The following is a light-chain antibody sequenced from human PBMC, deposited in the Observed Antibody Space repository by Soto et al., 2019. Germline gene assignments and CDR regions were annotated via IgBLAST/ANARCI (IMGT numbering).Light chain of an antibody. CDR1: QSVSSY. CDR2: DAS. CDR3: QQRSNWPRT. J-gene: IGKJ1*01. V-gene: IGKV3-11*01. Sequence: ETMLTQSPATLSLSPGERATLSCRTSQSVSSYLAWYQQKPGQAPRLLIYDASNRATGIPARFSGSGSGTDFTLTISSLEPEDFAVYYCQQRSNWPRTFGQGTIVDIK.